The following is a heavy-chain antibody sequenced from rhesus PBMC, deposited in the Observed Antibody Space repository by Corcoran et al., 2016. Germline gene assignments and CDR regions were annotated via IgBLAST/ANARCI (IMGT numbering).Heavy chain of an antibody. D-gene: IGHD6-31*01. Sequence: VQLVETGGGLVQPGGSLRLSCAASGFTFSIYALQWVRQAPGKGLEWISAIHSGGGRTYYADTVKGRFTISRDNSKNTLSLQMNSLRAEDTAVYYCAKGGIAAGYWGQGVLVTVSS. CDR1: GFTFSIYA. CDR2: IHSGGGRT. CDR3: AKGGIAAGY. J-gene: IGHJ4*01. V-gene: IGHV3-103*01.